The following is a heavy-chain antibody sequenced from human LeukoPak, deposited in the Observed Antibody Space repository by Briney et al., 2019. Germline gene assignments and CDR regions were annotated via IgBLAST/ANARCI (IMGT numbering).Heavy chain of an antibody. CDR2: ISSSSSYI. J-gene: IGHJ4*02. V-gene: IGHV3-21*01. D-gene: IGHD3-3*01. Sequence: PGGSLRLSCAASGFTFSSYSMNWVRQAPGRGLEWVSSISSSSSYIYYADSVKGRFTISRDNAKNSLYLQMNSLRAEDTAVYYCARDHRYYDFWSGYYMYTEPPLDYWGQGTLVTVSS. CDR1: GFTFSSYS. CDR3: ARDHRYYDFWSGYYMYTEPPLDY.